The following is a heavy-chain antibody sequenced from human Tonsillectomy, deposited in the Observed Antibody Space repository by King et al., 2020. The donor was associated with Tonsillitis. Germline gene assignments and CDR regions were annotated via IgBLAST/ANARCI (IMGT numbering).Heavy chain of an antibody. J-gene: IGHJ4*02. D-gene: IGHD6-13*01. Sequence: VQLVESGGGVVQPGGSLRLSCAPSGFTFSNYGMHWVRQAPGKGLEWVSFIRNDESKTYYADSVKGRFTISRDNSKNTLNLQMNSLRAEDTAVYYCAKGGTRYTTSWYTIDYWGQGTLVIVSS. CDR1: GFTFSNYG. V-gene: IGHV3-30*02. CDR3: AKGGTRYTTSWYTIDY. CDR2: IRNDESKT.